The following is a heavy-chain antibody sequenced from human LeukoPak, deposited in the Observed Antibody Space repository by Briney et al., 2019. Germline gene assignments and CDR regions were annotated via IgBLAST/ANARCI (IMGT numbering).Heavy chain of an antibody. Sequence: SETLSLTCTVSGGSISSYYWSWIRQPPGKGLEWIGYIYYSGSTNYNPSLKSRVTISVDTSKNQFSLKLSSVTAADTAVYYCARGAFEYSSSGWFDPWGQGTLVTVSS. CDR3: ARGAFEYSSSGWFDP. CDR1: GGSISSYY. D-gene: IGHD6-6*01. V-gene: IGHV4-59*01. J-gene: IGHJ5*02. CDR2: IYYSGST.